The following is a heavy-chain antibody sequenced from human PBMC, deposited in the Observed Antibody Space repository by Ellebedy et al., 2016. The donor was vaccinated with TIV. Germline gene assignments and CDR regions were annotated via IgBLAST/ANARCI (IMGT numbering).Heavy chain of an antibody. CDR2: VSDNSDTI. CDR1: GFTFSGHF. J-gene: IGHJ5*02. CDR3: ARRFNL. Sequence: PGGSLRLSCIGSGFTFSGHFMNWVRQTPGKGLEWVSYVSDNSDTIQYADSVKGRFTISRDNAKNSLYLQMNSLRAEDTAVYYCARRFNLWGQGALVTVSS. V-gene: IGHV3-48*04.